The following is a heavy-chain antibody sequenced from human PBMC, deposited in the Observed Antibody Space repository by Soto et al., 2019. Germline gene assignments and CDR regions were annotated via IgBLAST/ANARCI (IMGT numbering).Heavy chain of an antibody. Sequence: ASVKVSCKASGYTFTSYGISWVRQAPGQGLEWMGWISAYNGNTNYAQKLQGRVTMTTDTSTSTAYMELRSLRSDDTAVYYCARSPGVYSSGWYTDYWGQGTLVTVSS. D-gene: IGHD6-19*01. CDR3: ARSPGVYSSGWYTDY. J-gene: IGHJ4*02. V-gene: IGHV1-18*01. CDR2: ISAYNGNT. CDR1: GYTFTSYG.